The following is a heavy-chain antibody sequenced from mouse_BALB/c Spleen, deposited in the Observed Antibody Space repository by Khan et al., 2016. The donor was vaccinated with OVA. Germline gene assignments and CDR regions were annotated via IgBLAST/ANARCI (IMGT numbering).Heavy chain of an antibody. CDR2: ISSTGSYT. D-gene: IGHD2-10*01. Sequence: EVELVESGGGLVKPGGSLKLSCEVSGFAFNSYDMSWVRQTPEKRLEWVATISSTGSYTYYPDSVKGRFTISRDTARNTLFLQMSSPQSEDTALYYCTRPSYYGNPWFTYWGQGTLVTVSA. V-gene: IGHV5-9*02. J-gene: IGHJ3*01. CDR3: TRPSYYGNPWFTY. CDR1: GFAFNSYD.